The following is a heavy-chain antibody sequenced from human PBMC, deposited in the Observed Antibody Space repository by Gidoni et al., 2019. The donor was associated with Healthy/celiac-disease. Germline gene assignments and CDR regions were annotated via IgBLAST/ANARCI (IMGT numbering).Heavy chain of an antibody. Sequence: QVQLVESGGGVVQPGRSLRLSCAASGFTFSSYGMHWVRQAPGKGLEWVAVIWYDGSNKYYADSVKGRFTISRDNSKNTLYLQMNSLRAEDTAVYYCARVRAIVGAIRGPFDYWGQGTLVTVSS. J-gene: IGHJ4*02. CDR1: GFTFSSYG. D-gene: IGHD1-26*01. CDR3: ARVRAIVGAIRGPFDY. CDR2: IWYDGSNK. V-gene: IGHV3-33*01.